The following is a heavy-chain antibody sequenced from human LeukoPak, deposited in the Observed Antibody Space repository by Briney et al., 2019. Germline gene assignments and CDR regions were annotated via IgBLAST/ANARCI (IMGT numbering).Heavy chain of an antibody. CDR3: ARLPLRSIAVGYYGMDV. V-gene: IGHV1-69*13. J-gene: IGHJ6*02. Sequence: VASVKVSCKASGGTFSSYAISWVRQAPGQGLEWMAGIIPIFGTANYAQKFQGRVTITADESTSTAYMELSSLRSEDTAVYYCARLPLRSIAVGYYGMDVWGQGTTVTVSS. CDR2: IIPIFGTA. D-gene: IGHD6-6*01. CDR1: GGTFSSYA.